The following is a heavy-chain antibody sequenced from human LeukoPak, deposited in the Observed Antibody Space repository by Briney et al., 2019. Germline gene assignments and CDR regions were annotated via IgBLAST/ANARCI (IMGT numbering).Heavy chain of an antibody. CDR1: GGSISNYD. D-gene: IGHD5-12*01. J-gene: IGHJ5*02. V-gene: IGHV4-59*01. CDR2: IYYSGST. Sequence: SETLSLTCTVSGGSISNYDWSWIRQPPGKGLEYIGYIYYSGSTTYNPSLKSRVIISVDTPKNQFSLKLTSVTAADTAVYYCARDRAEGGGYWFDPWGQGTLVTVSS. CDR3: ARDRAEGGGYWFDP.